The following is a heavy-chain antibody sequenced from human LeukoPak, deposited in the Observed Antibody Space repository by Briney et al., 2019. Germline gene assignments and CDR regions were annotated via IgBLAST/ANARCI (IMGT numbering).Heavy chain of an antibody. J-gene: IGHJ4*02. V-gene: IGHV4-38-2*01. Sequence: SETLYLTCAVSGYPISNGYYWGWIRQPPGKGLEWIGSIYYSGNTYDKPSLKSRVTISLDTSKNQFSLRLSSVTASDTAVYYCARHRLFDTTGYYYDFDYWGQGTLVTVSS. D-gene: IGHD3-22*01. CDR3: ARHRLFDTTGYYYDFDY. CDR1: GYPISNGYY. CDR2: IYYSGNT.